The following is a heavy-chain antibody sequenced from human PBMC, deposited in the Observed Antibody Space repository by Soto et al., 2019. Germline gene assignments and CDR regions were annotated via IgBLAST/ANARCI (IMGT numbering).Heavy chain of an antibody. CDR2: IKQDESDK. CDR3: AAYCYTMTCTHFHGYS. J-gene: IGHJ5*02. D-gene: IGHD3-16*02. Sequence: GGSLRLSCGASGFTFSSYWMSWVRQAPGKGLEWVANIKQDESDKYYVDSVKGRFTISRDNAKNALYLQMNSLRAEDTAVYYCAAYCYTMTCTHFHGYSWGQGTQVTVSS. CDR1: GFTFSSYW. V-gene: IGHV3-7*03.